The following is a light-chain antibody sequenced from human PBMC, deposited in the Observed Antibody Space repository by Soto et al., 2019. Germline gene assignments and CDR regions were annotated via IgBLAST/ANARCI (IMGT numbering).Light chain of an antibody. CDR2: GAS. Sequence: EIVLTQSPDTLSLSPGERATLPCRASQSVSSSYLAWYQQRPGQAPRLLIYGASSRATGIPDRFSGSGSGTDFTLTISRLGPEDFATYYCQHYNSYSEAFGQGTKVDIK. CDR3: QHYNSYSEA. CDR1: QSVSSSY. V-gene: IGKV3-20*01. J-gene: IGKJ1*01.